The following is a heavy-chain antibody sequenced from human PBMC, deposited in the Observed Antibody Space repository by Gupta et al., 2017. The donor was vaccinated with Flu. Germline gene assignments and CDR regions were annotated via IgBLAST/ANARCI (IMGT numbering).Heavy chain of an antibody. Sequence: QVQLVQSGAEVKKPGASVKVSCKASGYTFTSYDINWVRQATGQGLEWMGWMNPNSGNTGYAQKFQGRVTMTRNTSISTAYMELSSLRSEDTAVYYCARGISGYDGGGYYYYGMDVWGQGTTVTVSS. V-gene: IGHV1-8*01. CDR1: GYTFTSYD. CDR3: ARGISGYDGGGYYYYGMDV. J-gene: IGHJ6*02. CDR2: MNPNSGNT. D-gene: IGHD5-12*01.